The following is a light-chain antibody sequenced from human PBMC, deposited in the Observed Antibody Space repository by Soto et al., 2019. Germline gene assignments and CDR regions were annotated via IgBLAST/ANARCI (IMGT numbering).Light chain of an antibody. Sequence: QSVLTQPPSASGSPGQSVTISCTGTSSDVGGYNYVSWYQQHPGKAPKLMIYEVSKRPSGVPDRFSGSKSGNTASLTVSGLQAEDEADYYCSSYAGSNKLVFGGGTKGDRP. V-gene: IGLV2-8*01. CDR3: SSYAGSNKLV. CDR1: SSDVGGYNY. J-gene: IGLJ2*01. CDR2: EVS.